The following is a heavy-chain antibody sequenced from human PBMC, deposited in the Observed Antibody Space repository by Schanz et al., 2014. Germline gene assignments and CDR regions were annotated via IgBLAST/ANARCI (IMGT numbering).Heavy chain of an antibody. V-gene: IGHV3-20*04. CDR1: GFTFENYA. CDR3: ARDNSHWLVDY. Sequence: EVQLLESGGGLVQPGGSLRLSCSASGFTFENYALTWVRQVPGKGLEWVSRINWSDGGSTGYADSVRGRFTVSRDNSKNTLYLEVNSLRPEDTALYYCARDNSHWLVDYWGQGTLVTVSS. J-gene: IGHJ4*02. CDR2: INWSDGGST. D-gene: IGHD6-19*01.